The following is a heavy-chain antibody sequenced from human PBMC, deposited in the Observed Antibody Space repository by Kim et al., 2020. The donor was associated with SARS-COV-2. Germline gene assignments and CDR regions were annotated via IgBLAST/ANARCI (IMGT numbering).Heavy chain of an antibody. J-gene: IGHJ6*02. V-gene: IGHV3-53*01. Sequence: NHANPVKGRVTISREQSKDTLYLQLNSLRAEDTAVYYCARAQFDGMDVWGQGTTVTVSS. D-gene: IGHD3-10*01. CDR3: ARAQFDGMDV.